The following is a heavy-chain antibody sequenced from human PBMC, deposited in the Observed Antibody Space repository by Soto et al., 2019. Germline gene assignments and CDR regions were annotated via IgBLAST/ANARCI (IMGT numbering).Heavy chain of an antibody. CDR1: GFPLSTRGMC. CDR2: IDWDDDK. D-gene: IGHD3-10*01. Sequence: SGPTLVNPPQTLTLPCPFSGFPLSTRGMCVSWIRQPPGKALEWLALIDWDDDKYYSTSLKTRLTISKDTSKNQVVLTMTNMDPVDTATYYCARSDYYGSGSYSYCFDYWGQGTLVTVSS. J-gene: IGHJ4*02. CDR3: ARSDYYGSGSYSYCFDY. V-gene: IGHV2-70*01.